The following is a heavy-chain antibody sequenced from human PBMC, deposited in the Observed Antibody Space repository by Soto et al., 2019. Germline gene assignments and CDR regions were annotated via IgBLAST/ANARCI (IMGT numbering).Heavy chain of an antibody. J-gene: IGHJ3*02. Sequence: LGESLKISCKGSGYSFTSYWIGWVRQMPGKGLEWMGIIYPGDSDTRYSPSFQGQVTISADKSISTAYLQWSSLKASDTAMYYCASPRRDGYNYDAFDIWGQGTMVTVSS. CDR3: ASPRRDGYNYDAFDI. D-gene: IGHD5-12*01. CDR1: GYSFTSYW. V-gene: IGHV5-51*01. CDR2: IYPGDSDT.